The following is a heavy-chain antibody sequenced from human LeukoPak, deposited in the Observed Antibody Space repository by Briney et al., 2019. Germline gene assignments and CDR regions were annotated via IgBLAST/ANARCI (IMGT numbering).Heavy chain of an antibody. Sequence: SETLSLTCTVSGGSSSSYFWTWIRQPPGKGLEWIGYIYYTGSTNYNPPLKSRVTISLDTSKNQFSLRLTSATAADTAVYYCARGIGGGSRVDYWGQGTLVTVSS. V-gene: IGHV4-59*01. CDR2: IYYTGST. J-gene: IGHJ4*02. CDR1: GGSSSSYF. CDR3: ARGIGGGSRVDY. D-gene: IGHD1-26*01.